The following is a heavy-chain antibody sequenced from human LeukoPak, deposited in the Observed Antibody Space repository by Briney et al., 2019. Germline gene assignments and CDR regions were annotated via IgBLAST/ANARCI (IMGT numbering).Heavy chain of an antibody. V-gene: IGHV1-2*02. Sequence: ASVKVSCKASGYTFTDYYMHWVRQAPGQGLEWMGWINPNSGGTNYAQKFQGRVTMTRDTSISTAYMELSRLRSDDTAVYYCARDRKRGIVVVTDAFDIWGQGTMVTVSS. CDR2: INPNSGGT. CDR3: ARDRKRGIVVVTDAFDI. CDR1: GYTFTDYY. D-gene: IGHD3-22*01. J-gene: IGHJ3*02.